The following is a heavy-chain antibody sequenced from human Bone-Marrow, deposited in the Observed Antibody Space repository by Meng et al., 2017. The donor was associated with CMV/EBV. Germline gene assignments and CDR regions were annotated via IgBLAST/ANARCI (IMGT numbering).Heavy chain of an antibody. CDR2: ISGSGQDT. CDR3: ARDSKQEYYSNYPSNWFDP. CDR1: GFTFMPYN. J-gene: IGHJ5*02. V-gene: IGHV3-21*01. D-gene: IGHD4-11*01. Sequence: GESLKISCAASGFTFMPYNRNWARQAPGKGLEWVSTISGSGQDTYYADSLRGRFTVSRDNRRKALYLQTDALRVEDPAVYYCARDSKQEYYSNYPSNWFDPWGQGTLVTVSS.